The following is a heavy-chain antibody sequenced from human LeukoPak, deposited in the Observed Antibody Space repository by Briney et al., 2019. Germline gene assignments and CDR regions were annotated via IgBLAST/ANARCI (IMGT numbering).Heavy chain of an antibody. Sequence: RLSCAGSGFTFSNYDMHWVRQAPGKGLEWVAVMSFGGSNKEYADSVKGRFTISRDNSNNTLYLQVNSLGAEDTALYYCAADIVGNLDYWGRGTLVTVSS. CDR2: MSFGGSNK. J-gene: IGHJ4*02. V-gene: IGHV3-30*03. D-gene: IGHD2-21*01. CDR3: AADIVGNLDY. CDR1: GFTFSNYD.